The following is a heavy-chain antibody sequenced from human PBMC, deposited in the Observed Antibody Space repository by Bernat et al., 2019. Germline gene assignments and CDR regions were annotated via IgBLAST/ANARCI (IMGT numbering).Heavy chain of an antibody. CDR3: AKDRLSGSCEVDAFDI. J-gene: IGHJ3*02. D-gene: IGHD5-12*01. CDR2: ISYDGSNK. Sequence: QVQLVESGGGVVQPGRSLRLSCAASGFTFSSYGMHWVRQAPGKGREWVAVISYDGSNKYYADSVKGRFTISRDNSKNTLYLQMNSLRAEDTAVYYCAKDRLSGSCEVDAFDIWGQGTMVTVSS. CDR1: GFTFSSYG. V-gene: IGHV3-30*18.